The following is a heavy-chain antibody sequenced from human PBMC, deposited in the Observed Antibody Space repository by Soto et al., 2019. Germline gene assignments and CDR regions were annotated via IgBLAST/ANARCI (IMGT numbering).Heavy chain of an antibody. CDR3: ARDDIAAAGNYYYYYGMDV. V-gene: IGHV3-53*01. J-gene: IGHJ6*02. D-gene: IGHD6-13*01. CDR1: GFTVSSNY. Sequence: GGSLRLSCAASGFTVSSNYMSWVRQAPGKGLEWVSVIYSGGSTYYADSVKGRFTISRDNSKNTLYLQMNSLRAEDTAVYYCARDDIAAAGNYYYYYGMDVWGQGTTVTVSS. CDR2: IYSGGST.